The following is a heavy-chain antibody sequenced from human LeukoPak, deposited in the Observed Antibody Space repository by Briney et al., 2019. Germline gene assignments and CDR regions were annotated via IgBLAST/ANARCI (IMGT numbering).Heavy chain of an antibody. CDR3: AKDSAFYYIDV. CDR1: GFTFSSSA. CDR2: INGGGGST. V-gene: IGHV3-23*01. J-gene: IGHJ6*03. Sequence: GGSLRLSCAASGFTFSSSAMSWVRQAPGKGLEWVSAINGGGGSTYYADSVKGRFTISRDNSKNTLYLQMNSLKGDDTAVYYCAKDSAFYYIDVWGKGTTVIISS. D-gene: IGHD3-10*01.